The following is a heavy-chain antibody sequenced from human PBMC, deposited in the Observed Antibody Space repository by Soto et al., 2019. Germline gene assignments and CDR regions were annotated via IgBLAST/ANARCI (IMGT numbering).Heavy chain of an antibody. V-gene: IGHV4-59*13. CDR2: IYYSGST. J-gene: IGHJ4*02. Sequence: SETLSLTCTVSGGSISSYYWSWIRQPPGKGLEWIGYIYYSGSTNYNPSLKSRVTISVDTSKNQFSLKLSSVTAADTAVYYCARVNIVATMGYFDYWGQGTLVTVSS. CDR3: ARVNIVATMGYFDY. D-gene: IGHD5-12*01. CDR1: GGSISSYY.